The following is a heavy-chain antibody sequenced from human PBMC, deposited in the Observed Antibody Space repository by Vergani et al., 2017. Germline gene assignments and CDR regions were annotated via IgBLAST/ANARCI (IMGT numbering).Heavy chain of an antibody. CDR1: GFTFSSAW. D-gene: IGHD3-9*01. Sequence: EVQPVESGGGLVKPGGSLRLSCTTSGFTFSSAWMSWVRQAPGKGLEWVARIRPKTDGETTDYAAPVKGRFTISRDDSKNTLYLQMNSLKTEDTAVYYCTTPTEWELPYYLDYWGQGTLVTVSS. CDR2: IRPKTDGETT. V-gene: IGHV3-15*01. J-gene: IGHJ4*02. CDR3: TTPTEWELPYYLDY.